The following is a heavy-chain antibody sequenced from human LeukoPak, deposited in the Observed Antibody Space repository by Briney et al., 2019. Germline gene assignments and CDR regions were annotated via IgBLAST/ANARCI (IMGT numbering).Heavy chain of an antibody. CDR1: GGSLSSYY. CDR3: ARRGPDIAARRGGFDY. Sequence: PSETLSLTCTVSGGSLSSYYWSWIRQPPGKGLEWIGYIYYSGSTNYNPSLKSRVTISVDTSKNQFSLKLSSVTAADTAVYYCARRGPDIAARRGGFDYWGQGTLVTVSS. J-gene: IGHJ4*02. CDR2: IYYSGST. D-gene: IGHD6-6*01. V-gene: IGHV4-59*08.